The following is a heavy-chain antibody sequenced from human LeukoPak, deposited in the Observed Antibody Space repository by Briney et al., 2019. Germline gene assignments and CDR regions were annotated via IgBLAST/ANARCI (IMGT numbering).Heavy chain of an antibody. CDR2: IKQDGSEK. CDR1: GFTFSSYW. J-gene: IGHJ4*02. Sequence: GGSLRLSCAASGFTFSSYWMSWVRQAPGKGLESVANIKQDGSEKYYVDSVKGRFTISRDNAKNSLYLQMNSLRAEDTAVYYCARGSYYDSSGSFYFDYWGQGTLVTVSS. CDR3: ARGSYYDSSGSFYFDY. D-gene: IGHD3-22*01. V-gene: IGHV3-7*03.